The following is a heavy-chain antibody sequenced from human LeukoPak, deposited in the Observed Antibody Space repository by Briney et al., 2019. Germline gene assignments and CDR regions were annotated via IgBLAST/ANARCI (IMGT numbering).Heavy chain of an antibody. CDR1: GFTFSDYY. CDR2: ISSSGSTI. CDR3: ARNIVATIGDDAFDI. V-gene: IGHV3-11*01. D-gene: IGHD5-12*01. Sequence: GGPLRLSCAASGFTFSDYYMSWIRQAPGKGLEWVSYISSSGSTIYYADSVKGRFTISRDNAKNSLYLQMNSLRAEDTAVYYCARNIVATIGDDAFDIWGQGTMVTVSS. J-gene: IGHJ3*02.